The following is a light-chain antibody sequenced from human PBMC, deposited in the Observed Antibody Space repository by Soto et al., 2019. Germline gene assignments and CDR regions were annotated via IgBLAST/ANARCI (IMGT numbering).Light chain of an antibody. CDR1: QSVSID. Sequence: EIVMTQSPATLSVSPGETVTLSCRASQSVSIDLAWYQQNPGQAPRLLISAASTRATGIPARFSGSGSGTEFTLTISSLQSEDFVVYYCQQYYDWLDVTFGQGTKVEI. CDR2: AAS. J-gene: IGKJ1*01. V-gene: IGKV3-15*01. CDR3: QQYYDWLDVT.